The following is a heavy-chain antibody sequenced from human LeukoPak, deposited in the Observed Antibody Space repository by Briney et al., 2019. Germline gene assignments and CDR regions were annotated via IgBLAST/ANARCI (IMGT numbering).Heavy chain of an antibody. D-gene: IGHD3-10*01. CDR2: ISSSSSYI. V-gene: IGHV3-21*01. Sequence: GGSLRLSCAASGFTFSSYSMNWVRQAPGKGLEWVSSISSSSSYIYYADSGKGRFTISRDNAKNSLYLQMNSLRAEDTAVYYCASWDYGSGSYYNGDNQPIDYWGQGTLVTVSS. CDR3: ASWDYGSGSYYNGDNQPIDY. CDR1: GFTFSSYS. J-gene: IGHJ4*02.